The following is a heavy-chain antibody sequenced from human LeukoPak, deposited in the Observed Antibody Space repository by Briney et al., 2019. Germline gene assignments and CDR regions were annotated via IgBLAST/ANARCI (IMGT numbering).Heavy chain of an antibody. Sequence: SGTLSLTCAVSGGSISSSNWWRWVRQPPGKGLEWIGEIYHSGSTNYNPSLKSRVTISVDKSKNQFSLKLRSVTAADTAVYYCARAQIDNYDYVCGSYRPNHFDYWGQGTLVTVSS. CDR3: ARAQIDNYDYVCGSYRPNHFDY. CDR2: IYHSGST. D-gene: IGHD3-16*02. J-gene: IGHJ4*02. V-gene: IGHV4-4*02. CDR1: GGSISSSNW.